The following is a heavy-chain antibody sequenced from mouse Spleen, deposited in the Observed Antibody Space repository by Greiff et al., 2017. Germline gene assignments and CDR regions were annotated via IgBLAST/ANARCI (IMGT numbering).Heavy chain of an antibody. V-gene: IGHV1-50*01. CDR3: ARGGSYYGSRDWYFDV. CDR1: GYTFTSYW. CDR2: IDPSDSYT. Sequence: QVQLKQPGAELVKPGASVKLSCKASGYTFTSYWMQWVKQRPGQGLEWIGEIDPSDSYTNYNQKFKGKATLTVDTSSSTAYMQRSSLTSEDSAVYYCARGGSYYGSRDWYFDVWGTGTTVTVSS. D-gene: IGHD1-1*01. J-gene: IGHJ1*03.